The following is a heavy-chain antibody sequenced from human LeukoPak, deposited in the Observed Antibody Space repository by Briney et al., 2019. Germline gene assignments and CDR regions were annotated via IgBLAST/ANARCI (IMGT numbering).Heavy chain of an antibody. J-gene: IGHJ5*02. D-gene: IGHD2-2*01. CDR2: IYYSGST. Sequence: SETLSLTCTVSGGSISSYCWSWIRQPPGKGLEWIGYIYYSGSTNYNPSLKSRVTISVDTSKNQFSLKLSSVTAADTALYYCARHLGFCSTTSCYPWFDPWGQGTLVTVSS. CDR3: ARHLGFCSTTSCYPWFDP. CDR1: GGSISSYC. V-gene: IGHV4-59*01.